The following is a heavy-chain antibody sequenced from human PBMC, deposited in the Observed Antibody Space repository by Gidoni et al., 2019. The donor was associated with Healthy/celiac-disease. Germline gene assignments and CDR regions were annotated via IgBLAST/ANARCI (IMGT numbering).Heavy chain of an antibody. J-gene: IGHJ5*02. V-gene: IGHV3-23*01. CDR2: ISGSGGST. CDR3: AKRVVGVVVPAAKGPNWFDP. D-gene: IGHD2-2*01. Sequence: EVQLLESGGGLVQPGGSLRLSCAASGFTFSSYAMSWVRQAPGKGLEWVSAISGSGGSTYYAYSVKGRFTISRDNSKNTLYLQMNSLRAEDTAVYYCAKRVVGVVVPAAKGPNWFDPWGQGTLVTVSS. CDR1: GFTFSSYA.